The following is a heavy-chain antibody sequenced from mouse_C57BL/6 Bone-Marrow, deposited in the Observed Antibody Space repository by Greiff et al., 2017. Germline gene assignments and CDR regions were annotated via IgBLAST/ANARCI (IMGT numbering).Heavy chain of an antibody. J-gene: IGHJ2*01. CDR2: ISSGSGTI. D-gene: IGHD1-1*01. CDR3: ARRDYYYGSLDY. V-gene: IGHV5-17*02. Sequence: EVMLVESGGGLVQPGGSRKLSCAASGFTFSSFGMHWVRQAPEKGLEWVAYISSGSGTIDYADTVKGRFTISGDNPKNTLFLQMTSLRSEDTAMYYCARRDYYYGSLDYWGQGTTLTVSA. CDR1: GFTFSSFG.